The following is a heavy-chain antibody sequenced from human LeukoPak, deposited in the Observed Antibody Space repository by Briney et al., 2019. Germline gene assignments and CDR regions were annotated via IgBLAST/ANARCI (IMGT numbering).Heavy chain of an antibody. V-gene: IGHV4-34*01. CDR3: AREGRYYDYVWGSYRSYFLDY. D-gene: IGHD3-16*02. CDR2: INHSGST. J-gene: IGHJ4*02. Sequence: SETLSLTCAVYGVSFSGYYWSWIRQPPGKGLEWIGEINHSGSTNYNPSLKSRVTISVDTSKNQFSLKLSSVTAADTAVYYCAREGRYYDYVWGSYRSYFLDYWGQGTLVTVSS. CDR1: GVSFSGYY.